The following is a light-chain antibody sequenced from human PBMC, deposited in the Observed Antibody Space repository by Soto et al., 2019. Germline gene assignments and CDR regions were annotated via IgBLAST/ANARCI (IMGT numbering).Light chain of an antibody. CDR1: QSINNH. CDR2: TAS. J-gene: IGKJ2*01. CDR3: QQSYSTPRT. Sequence: DIQMTQSPSSLSASVGDRVTVTCRASQSINNHLNWYQQKPGKAPNLLIYTASNLQSGVPSRFSGSGSGTDFTLTISSLQPEDFATYYCQQSYSTPRTSGQGTKLEIK. V-gene: IGKV1-39*01.